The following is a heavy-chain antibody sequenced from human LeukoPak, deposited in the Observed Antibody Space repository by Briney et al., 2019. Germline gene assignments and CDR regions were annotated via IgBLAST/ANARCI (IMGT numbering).Heavy chain of an antibody. V-gene: IGHV1-18*01. J-gene: IGHJ4*02. D-gene: IGHD3-9*01. CDR3: ARDQYLYYDILTGYNGLDY. CDR1: GYTFTSYG. CDR2: ISAYNGNT. Sequence: GPVKVSYKASGYTFTSYGISWVRQAPGQGLEWMGWISAYNGNTNYAQKLQGRVTMTTDTSTSTAYMELRSLRSDDTAVYYCARDQYLYYDILTGYNGLDYWGQGTLVTVSS.